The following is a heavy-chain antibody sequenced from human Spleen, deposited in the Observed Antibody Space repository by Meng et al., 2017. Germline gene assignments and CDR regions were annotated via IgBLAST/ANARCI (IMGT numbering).Heavy chain of an antibody. J-gene: IGHJ3*02. CDR3: ARDHAVRTNNAFDM. D-gene: IGHD2-8*01. Sequence: SVKVSCKAPGGIFSNSVVGWVRQAPGQGLEWMGGINGVFGTTNYAQKFQGRVTITTDESTSTVYMELRSLRSDDTAVYYCARDHAVRTNNAFDMWGQGTVVTVSS. CDR1: GGIFSNSV. CDR2: INGVFGTT. V-gene: IGHV1-69*05.